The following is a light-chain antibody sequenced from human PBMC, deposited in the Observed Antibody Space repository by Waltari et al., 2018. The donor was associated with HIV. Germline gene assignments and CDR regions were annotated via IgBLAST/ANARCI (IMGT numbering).Light chain of an antibody. V-gene: IGLV2-14*03. CDR3: SSYSSTTGHVV. CDR1: PANLACERP. Sequence: QSGLSQPASVSGSLGQTSAIFGTGSPANLACERPVFLYQQYTGKPPKLLIDDVNKRPSGISNRFSGSRSGNTASLTISGLLTDDESEYIGSSYSSTTGHVVVGGGTKVTVL. CDR2: DVN. J-gene: IGLJ2*01.